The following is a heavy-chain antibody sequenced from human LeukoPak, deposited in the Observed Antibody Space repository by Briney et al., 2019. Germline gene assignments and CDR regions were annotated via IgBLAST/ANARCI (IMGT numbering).Heavy chain of an antibody. D-gene: IGHD1-7*01. CDR2: INPNSGGT. CDR1: GYTFTSYY. J-gene: IGHJ3*02. Sequence: ASVKVSCKASGYTFTSYYMHWVRQAPGQGLEWMGWINPNSGGTNYAQKFQGRVTMTRDTAVSTAYMELSRLRSDDTAVYYCARDMSGTTSDAFDIWGQGTMVTVSS. V-gene: IGHV1-2*02. CDR3: ARDMSGTTSDAFDI.